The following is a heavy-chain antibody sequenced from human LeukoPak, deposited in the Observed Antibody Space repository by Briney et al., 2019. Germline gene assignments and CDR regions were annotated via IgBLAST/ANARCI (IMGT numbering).Heavy chain of an antibody. CDR2: MNPNSGNT. CDR3: ARATHRTGDAFDI. D-gene: IGHD3-10*01. J-gene: IGHJ3*02. V-gene: IGHV1-8*03. CDR1: GYTFTSYD. Sequence: ASVKVSCKASGYTFTSYDINWVRQATGQGLEWMGWMNPNSGNTGYAQKFQGRVTITRNTSISTAYMELRSLRSDDTAVYYCARATHRTGDAFDIWGQGTMVTVSS.